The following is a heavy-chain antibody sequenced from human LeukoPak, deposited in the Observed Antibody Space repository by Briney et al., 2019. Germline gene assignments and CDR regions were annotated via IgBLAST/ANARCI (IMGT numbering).Heavy chain of an antibody. V-gene: IGHV3-23*01. CDR1: GFTFSSYA. CDR2: ISGSGGST. Sequence: GGSLRLSCAAPGFTFSSYAMSWVRQAPGKGLEWVPAISGSGGSTYYADSVKGRFTISRDNSKNTLYLQMNSLRAEDTAVYYCAKGRLGCSSTSCYVDYYYYGMDVWGKGTTVTVSS. D-gene: IGHD2-2*01. CDR3: AKGRLGCSSTSCYVDYYYYGMDV. J-gene: IGHJ6*04.